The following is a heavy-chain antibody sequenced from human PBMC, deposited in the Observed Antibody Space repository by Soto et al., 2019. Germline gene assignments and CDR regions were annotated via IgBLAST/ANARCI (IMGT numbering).Heavy chain of an antibody. CDR3: ARIKVGTHRCDAFDM. D-gene: IGHD1-1*01. V-gene: IGHV1-3*01. Sequence: QVQLVQSGAEVKPPGASVQVSCRTSGYTFNADALHWVRQAPGQGLERMGWVNGANGVTKFSQKFQGRVTITRDTFATTASMELSSLRTEETTVYFSARIKVGTHRCDAFDMWGQGTAVTVAS. CDR1: GYTFNADA. J-gene: IGHJ3*02. CDR2: VNGANGVT.